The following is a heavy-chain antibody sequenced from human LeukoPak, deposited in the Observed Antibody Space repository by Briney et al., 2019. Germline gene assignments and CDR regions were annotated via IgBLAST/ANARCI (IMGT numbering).Heavy chain of an antibody. J-gene: IGHJ4*02. CDR2: ISSSSSYI. Sequence: AGGSLRLSCAASGFTFSSYSMNWVRQAPGKGLEWVSSISSSSSYIYYADSVKGRFTISRDNAKNSLYLQMNSLRAEDTAVYYCARDRDGGKRSFDYWGQGTLVTVSS. D-gene: IGHD2-15*01. V-gene: IGHV3-21*01. CDR3: ARDRDGGKRSFDY. CDR1: GFTFSSYS.